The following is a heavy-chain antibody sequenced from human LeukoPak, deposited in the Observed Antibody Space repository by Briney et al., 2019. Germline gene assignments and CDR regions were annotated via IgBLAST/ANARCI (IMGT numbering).Heavy chain of an antibody. Sequence: GGSLRLSCAASGFTFSSYWMSWVRQAPEKGLEWVANIKQDGSEKYYVDSVKGRFTISRDNAKNSLYLQMNSLRAEDTALYYCARTCTSSWYFDYWGQGTLVTVSS. CDR3: ARTCTSSWYFDY. J-gene: IGHJ4*02. D-gene: IGHD6-13*01. CDR1: GFTFSSYW. V-gene: IGHV3-7*01. CDR2: IKQDGSEK.